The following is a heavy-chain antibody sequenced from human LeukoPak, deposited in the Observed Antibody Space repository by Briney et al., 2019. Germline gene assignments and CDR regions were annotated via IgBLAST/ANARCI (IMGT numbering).Heavy chain of an antibody. V-gene: IGHV7-4-1*02. CDR2: FNTNPGIP. Sequence: GASVKVSCKASGSPFTRYALIWVRQPPGQGLGGWGWFNTNPGIPTYAQVFTERFVFSLDTSVSTAYLQISSLKAEDTAVYYCARGISSSWYRVIDNWGQGTLVTVSS. CDR1: GSPFTRYA. D-gene: IGHD6-13*01. J-gene: IGHJ4*02. CDR3: ARGISSSWYRVIDN.